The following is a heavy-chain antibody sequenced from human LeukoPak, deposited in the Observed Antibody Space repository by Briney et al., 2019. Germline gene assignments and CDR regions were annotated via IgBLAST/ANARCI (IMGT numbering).Heavy chain of an antibody. CDR2: INHSGST. CDR3: ARLSPGYFYDY. Sequence: PSETLSLTCAVYGGSFSGYYWSWIRQPPRKGLEWIGEINHSGSTNYNPSLKSRVTISVDTSKNQFSLKLSSVTAADTAVYYCARLSPGYFYDYWGQGTLVTVSS. V-gene: IGHV4-34*01. J-gene: IGHJ4*02. CDR1: GGSFSGYY.